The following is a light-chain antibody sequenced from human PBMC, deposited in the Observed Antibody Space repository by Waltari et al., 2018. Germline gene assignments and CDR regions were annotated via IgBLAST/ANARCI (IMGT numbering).Light chain of an antibody. CDR1: TSDGGNPDF. J-gene: IGLJ3*02. V-gene: IGLV2-23*02. CDR3: CSYVRKDIWL. Sequence: QSALTQPASVSGAPGQSITISCTAITSDGGNPDFVSWYQHHPGKVPKLLIYEVVKRPPNISDRFTGSRSGNTASLSISGLQTDDEADYYCCSYVRKDIWLFGRRTKLTVL. CDR2: EVV.